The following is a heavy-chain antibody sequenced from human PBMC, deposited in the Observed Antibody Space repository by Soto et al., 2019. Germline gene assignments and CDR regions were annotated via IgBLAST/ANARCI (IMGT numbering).Heavy chain of an antibody. Sequence: GASVKVSCKASGYTFIDYYIHWVRQAPGQGLEWMGCINPHSSDTNSPPKFQARVTMTRDTSNSTAYMELKRLYSNDTAVYHCARSGYPGSYHPPAFWGQGTLVTVSS. J-gene: IGHJ4*02. V-gene: IGHV1-2*02. D-gene: IGHD1-26*01. CDR1: GYTFIDYY. CDR3: ARSGYPGSYHPPAF. CDR2: INPHSSDT.